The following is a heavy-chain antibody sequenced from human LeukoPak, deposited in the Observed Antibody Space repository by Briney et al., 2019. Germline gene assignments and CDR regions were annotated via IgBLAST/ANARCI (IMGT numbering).Heavy chain of an antibody. CDR3: AKGTRASGIFDY. J-gene: IGHJ4*02. D-gene: IGHD1-7*01. V-gene: IGHV3-23*01. CDR2: ISGSGGST. Sequence: GGSLRLSCAASGFTFSSYAMSWVRQAPGKGLGWVSAISGSGGSTYYADSVKGRFTISRDNSKNTLYLQMNSLRAEDTAVYYCAKGTRASGIFDYWGQGTLVTVSS. CDR1: GFTFSSYA.